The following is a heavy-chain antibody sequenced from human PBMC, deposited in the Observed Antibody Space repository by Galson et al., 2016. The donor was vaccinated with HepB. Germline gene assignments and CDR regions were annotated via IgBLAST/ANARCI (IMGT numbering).Heavy chain of an antibody. CDR1: GFTFSSYG. Sequence: SLRLSCAASGFTFSSYGMHWVRQAPGKGLEWVAVISYDGSNKYYADSVKGRLTISRDNSKNTLYLQMNSLRAEGTAIYYCAREAPIAAPGANDCWGQGTQVTVSS. CDR2: ISYDGSNK. V-gene: IGHV3-30*03. D-gene: IGHD6-13*01. CDR3: AREAPIAAPGANDC. J-gene: IGHJ4*02.